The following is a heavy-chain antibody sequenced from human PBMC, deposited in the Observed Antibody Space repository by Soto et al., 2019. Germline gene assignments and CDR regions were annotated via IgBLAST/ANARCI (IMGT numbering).Heavy chain of an antibody. CDR3: AKHLEHGWQRVPSAKVDY. D-gene: IGHD5-12*01. V-gene: IGHV3-23*01. CDR1: GFTFRTYA. J-gene: IGHJ4*02. Sequence: DVQLLESGGGLVQPGGSLRLSCAVSGFTFRTYAMSWVRQAPGKGLEWVTRITGSGGSTYYADSVKGRFTISRDNSKNTLCLQMESLRAQDTATSSCAKHLEHGWQRVPSAKVDYWGQGTRVTFSS. CDR2: ITGSGGST.